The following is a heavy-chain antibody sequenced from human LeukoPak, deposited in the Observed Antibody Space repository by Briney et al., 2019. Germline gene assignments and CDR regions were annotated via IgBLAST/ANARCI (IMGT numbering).Heavy chain of an antibody. J-gene: IGHJ3*02. V-gene: IGHV3-48*03. Sequence: PGGSLRLSCAASGFTFSSYEMNWVRQAPGKGLEWVSYISSSGSTLKYADSVKGRFTFSRDNAKNSLYLQMNSLRAEDTAVYYCARVGEPESFDIWGQGTMVTVSS. CDR3: ARVGEPESFDI. CDR2: ISSSGSTL. CDR1: GFTFSSYE. D-gene: IGHD3-3*01.